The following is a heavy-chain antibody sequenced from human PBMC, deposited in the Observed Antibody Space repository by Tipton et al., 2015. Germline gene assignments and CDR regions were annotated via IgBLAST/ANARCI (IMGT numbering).Heavy chain of an antibody. D-gene: IGHD3-10*01. CDR1: GFTFSSYA. V-gene: IGHV3-23*01. CDR3: AGVEVDAYYSGMDV. Sequence: SLRLSCAASGFTFSSYAMTWVRQAPGKGLEWVSSLTAGGGSTYYADSVKGRFTISRDNSKNTVYLQMNSLRAEDTAVYYCAGVEVDAYYSGMDVWGQGTTVTVSS. CDR2: LTAGGGST. J-gene: IGHJ6*02.